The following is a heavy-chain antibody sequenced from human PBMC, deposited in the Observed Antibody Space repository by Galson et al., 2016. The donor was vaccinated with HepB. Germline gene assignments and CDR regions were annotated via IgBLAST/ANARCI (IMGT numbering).Heavy chain of an antibody. Sequence: LRLSCAASGFTVRTNYMTWVRQAPGKGLEWVSVIYSGGSTYYANSVKGRYTISRDNSKNTLYLQMNSLRVEDTAMYYCARVANYYDSSGYFDYWGQGTLVTVSS. CDR2: IYSGGST. CDR3: ARVANYYDSSGYFDY. CDR1: GFTVRTNY. J-gene: IGHJ4*02. V-gene: IGHV3-53*01. D-gene: IGHD3-22*01.